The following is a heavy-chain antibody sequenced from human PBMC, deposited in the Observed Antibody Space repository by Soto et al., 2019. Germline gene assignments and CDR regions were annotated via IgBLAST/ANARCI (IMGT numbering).Heavy chain of an antibody. D-gene: IGHD3-22*01. V-gene: IGHV3-48*02. CDR3: ARDAFDYDTTGYHSDY. J-gene: IGHJ4*02. CDR1: GFTFSNFH. CDR2: ISSSGSTT. Sequence: EVQLVESGGGLVQPGGSLRLSCGASGFTFSNFHMNWVRQAPGKGLEWVSYISSSGSTTYYADSVKGRFTISRDNARNSLFLQMSSLRDADTAVYYCARDAFDYDTTGYHSDYWGQGTLVTVSS.